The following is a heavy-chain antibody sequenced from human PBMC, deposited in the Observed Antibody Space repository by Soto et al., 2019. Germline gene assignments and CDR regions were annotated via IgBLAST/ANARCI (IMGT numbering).Heavy chain of an antibody. CDR3: ARDESYDILTGYFLGTIEALDL. J-gene: IGHJ5*02. D-gene: IGHD3-9*01. CDR1: GFTFNTHW. CDR2: INFDGSST. Sequence: PGGSLRLSCVASGFTFNTHWMHWVRQAPGKGLEWISHINFDGSSTTYADSVKGRFTISRDNAKDTLYLQMNSLRVEDTAFYYCARDESYDILTGYFLGTIEALDLWGQGTLVTVSS. V-gene: IGHV3-74*01.